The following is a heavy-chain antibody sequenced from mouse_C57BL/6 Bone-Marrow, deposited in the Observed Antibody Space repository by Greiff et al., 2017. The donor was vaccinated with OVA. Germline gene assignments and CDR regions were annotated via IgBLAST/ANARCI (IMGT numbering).Heavy chain of an antibody. D-gene: IGHD1-1*01. J-gene: IGHJ3*01. CDR1: GYTFTDYY. CDR2: INPYNGGT. Sequence: EVQLQQSGPVLVKPGASVKMSCKASGYTFTDYYMNWVKQSHGKSLEWIGVINPYNGGTSYNQKFKGKATLTVEKSSSTAYMELNSLTSEDSAVYYCARWDYGSSYVAWFAYWGQGTLVTVSA. V-gene: IGHV1-19*01. CDR3: ARWDYGSSYVAWFAY.